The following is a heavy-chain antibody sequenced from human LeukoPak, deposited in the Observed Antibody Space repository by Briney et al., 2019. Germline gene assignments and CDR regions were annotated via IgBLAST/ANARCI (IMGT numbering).Heavy chain of an antibody. D-gene: IGHD2-15*01. V-gene: IGHV4-4*07. CDR2: IYTSGST. J-gene: IGHJ6*03. CDR3: ARGYCSGGSCYSYYYYNYMDV. CDR1: GGSISIYY. Sequence: SETLSLTCTVSGGSISIYYWSWIRQPAGKGLEWIGHIYTSGSTNYNPSLKSRVTMSVDTSKNQFSLKLSSVTAADTAVYYCARGYCSGGSCYSYYYYNYMDVWGKGTTVTVSS.